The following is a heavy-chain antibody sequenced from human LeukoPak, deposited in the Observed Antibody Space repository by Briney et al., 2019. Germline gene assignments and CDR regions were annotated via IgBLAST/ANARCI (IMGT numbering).Heavy chain of an antibody. Sequence: SETPSLTCTVSGGSISSYYWSWIRQPPGKGLEWIGYIYYSGSTNYNPSLRGRVTMSVDTSKNQFSLKLTSVTAADTAVYYCARYCGGDCNSSAFDFWGQGTMVTVSS. J-gene: IGHJ3*01. V-gene: IGHV4-59*01. CDR2: IYYSGST. CDR1: GGSISSYY. D-gene: IGHD2-21*02. CDR3: ARYCGGDCNSSAFDF.